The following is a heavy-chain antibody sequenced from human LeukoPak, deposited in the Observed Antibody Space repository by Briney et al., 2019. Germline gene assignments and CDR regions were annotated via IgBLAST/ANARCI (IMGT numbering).Heavy chain of an antibody. CDR3: ARHGGESIVAMILHAFDI. V-gene: IGHV4-59*08. D-gene: IGHD5-12*01. CDR1: GGSLSSYS. J-gene: IGHJ3*02. CDR2: IYYSGSA. Sequence: SETLSLTCTVSGGSLSSYSWSWIRQPPGNGLEWIGSIYYSGSATYNPSLKSRVTMSVDTSKNQFSLKLSSVTAADTAVYYCARHGGESIVAMILHAFDIWGQGTMVAVSS.